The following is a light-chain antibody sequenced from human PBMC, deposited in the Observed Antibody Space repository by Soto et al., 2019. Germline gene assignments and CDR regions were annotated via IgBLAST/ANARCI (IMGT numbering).Light chain of an antibody. J-gene: IGKJ4*01. CDR1: QRVSAF. CDR2: SAS. CDR3: QQSYRLPLT. V-gene: IGKV1-39*01. Sequence: DIQMTQSPSSVSAFVGESVTITCHASQRVSAFLNWYHQKPGKAPKLLIYSASYLQSGVPSNFSGSGSGTDSTLSIVTLQPEDSGTYFCQQSYRLPLTFGGGTRWIS.